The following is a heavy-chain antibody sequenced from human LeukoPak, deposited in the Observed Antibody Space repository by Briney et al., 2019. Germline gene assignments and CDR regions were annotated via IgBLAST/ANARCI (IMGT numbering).Heavy chain of an antibody. CDR2: ISNSGSST. V-gene: IGHV3-23*01. CDR3: ARAFKVPAAIVGVFDY. J-gene: IGHJ4*02. D-gene: IGHD2-2*01. Sequence: GESLRLSCAASGFTFTSYAMTWVRQAPGKGLEWVSGISNSGSSTYYAGSVKGRFTISRDNSKNTLYLQMNSLRAEDTAVYYCARAFKVPAAIVGVFDYWGQGTLVTVSS. CDR1: GFTFTSYA.